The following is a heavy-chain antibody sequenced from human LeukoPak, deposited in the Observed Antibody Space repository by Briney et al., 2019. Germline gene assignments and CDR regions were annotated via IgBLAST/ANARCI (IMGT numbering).Heavy chain of an antibody. D-gene: IGHD1-26*01. CDR1: GFTFSSYS. V-gene: IGHV3-21*01. Sequence: GGSLRLSCAASGFTFSSYSMNWVRQAPGKGLEWVSSISSNSSYIYYADSVKGRFTISRDNAKNSLYLQMNSLRAEDTAVYYCAKEIVGATPSFDYWGQGTLVTVSS. J-gene: IGHJ4*02. CDR3: AKEIVGATPSFDY. CDR2: ISSNSSYI.